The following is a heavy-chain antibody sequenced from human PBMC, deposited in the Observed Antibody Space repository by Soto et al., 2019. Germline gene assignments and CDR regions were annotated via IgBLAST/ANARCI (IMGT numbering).Heavy chain of an antibody. CDR1: GRSFSSYV. CDR3: AKKRGEGYFDL. V-gene: IGHV3-23*01. J-gene: IGHJ2*01. D-gene: IGHD3-10*01. Sequence: LRLFGAAAGRSFSSYVMDWVRQAPGKGLEWVSAISGSGSDTDYADSMKGRFTISRDNSKTKTNMQISSVIAEVTVAYFCAKKRGEGYFDLWGRGTLVT. CDR2: ISGSGSDT.